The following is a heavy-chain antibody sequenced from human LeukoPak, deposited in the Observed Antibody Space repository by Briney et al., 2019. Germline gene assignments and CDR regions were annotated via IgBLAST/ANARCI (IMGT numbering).Heavy chain of an antibody. CDR2: IYPGDSDT. V-gene: IGHV5-51*01. CDR1: GNSFTNYW. D-gene: IGHD5-18*01. Sequence: GESLKISCKGSGNSFTNYWIGWVRQMPGKGLEWMGIIYPGDSDTRYSPSFQGHVTISADKSISTAYLQWSSLKASDTAMYYCARGSSGYSYGFDYWGQGTLVTVSS. CDR3: ARGSSGYSYGFDY. J-gene: IGHJ4*02.